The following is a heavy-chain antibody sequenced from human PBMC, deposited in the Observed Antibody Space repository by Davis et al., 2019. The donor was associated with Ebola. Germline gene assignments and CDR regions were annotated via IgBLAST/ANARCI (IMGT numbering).Heavy chain of an antibody. D-gene: IGHD3-16*02. CDR3: ARVRYDYVWGSYRYTGTMDY. Sequence: SETLSLTCGVSGGSISSNNWWSWVRQPPGKGLEWIGEINHSGSTNYNPSLKSRVTISVDTSKNQFSLKLSSVTAADTAVYYCARVRYDYVWGSYRYTGTMDYWGQGTLVTVSS. V-gene: IGHV4-4*02. CDR2: INHSGST. CDR1: GGSISSNNW. J-gene: IGHJ4*02.